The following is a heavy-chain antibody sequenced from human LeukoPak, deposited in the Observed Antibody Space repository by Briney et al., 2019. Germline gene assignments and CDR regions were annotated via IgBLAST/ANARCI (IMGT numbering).Heavy chain of an antibody. D-gene: IGHD3-22*01. J-gene: IGHJ2*01. V-gene: IGHV4-31*03. CDR2: IYYSGST. CDR3: ARMAYYYDSSGPRPYWYFDL. CDR1: GGSISSGGYY. Sequence: SETLSLTCTVSGGSISSGGYYWSWIRQHPGKGLEWIGYIYYSGSTYYNPSLKSRVTISVDTSKNQFSLNLSSVTAADTAVYYCARMAYYYDSSGPRPYWYFDLWGRGTLVTVSS.